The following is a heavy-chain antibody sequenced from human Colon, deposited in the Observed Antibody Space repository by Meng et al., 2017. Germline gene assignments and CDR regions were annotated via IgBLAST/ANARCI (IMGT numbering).Heavy chain of an antibody. V-gene: IGHV1-8*01. CDR1: GYTFANYD. J-gene: IGHJ5*02. CDR3: ARISERMYRTGDP. D-gene: IGHD3/OR15-3a*01. CDR2: MNPKSGDT. Sequence: QVQLVQSGAEVKKPGASVKVSCKTSGYTFANYDIKWVRQATGQGLEWMGWMNPKSGDTGYAQRFQGRITMTWDTSISTAYLELSSLTYEDTAIYYCARISERMYRTGDPWGQGTPVTVSS.